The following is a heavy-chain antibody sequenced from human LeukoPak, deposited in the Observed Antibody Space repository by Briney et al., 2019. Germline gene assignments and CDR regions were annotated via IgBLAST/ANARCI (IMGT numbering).Heavy chain of an antibody. D-gene: IGHD3-22*01. V-gene: IGHV1-18*01. CDR3: AREATYYYDSSGYPYDY. Sequence: ASVKVSCKASGYTFTSYGISWVRLAPGQGLEWMGWISAYNGNTNYAQKLQGRVTMTTDTSTSTAYMELRSLRSDDTAVYYCAREATYYYDSSGYPYDYWGQGTLVTVSS. CDR2: ISAYNGNT. CDR1: GYTFTSYG. J-gene: IGHJ4*02.